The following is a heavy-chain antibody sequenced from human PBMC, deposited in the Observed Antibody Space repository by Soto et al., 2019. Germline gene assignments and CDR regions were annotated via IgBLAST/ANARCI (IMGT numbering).Heavy chain of an antibody. CDR3: ARWSSDYDFWSGYYRGWFDP. V-gene: IGHV4-30-2*01. CDR2: IYHSGST. J-gene: IGHJ5*02. Sequence: SETLSLTCAVSGGSISSGGYSWSWIRQPPGKGLEWIGYIYHSGSTYYNPSLKGRVTISVDRSKNQFSLKLSSVTAADTAVYYCARWSSDYDFWSGYYRGWFDPWGQGTLVTVSS. D-gene: IGHD3-3*01. CDR1: GGSISSGGYS.